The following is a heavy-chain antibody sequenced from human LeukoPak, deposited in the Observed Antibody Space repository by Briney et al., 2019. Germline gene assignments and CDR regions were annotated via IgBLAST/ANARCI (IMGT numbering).Heavy chain of an antibody. CDR3: STLDSYYDNSGRPLVPD. J-gene: IGHJ4*02. D-gene: IGHD3-22*01. V-gene: IGHV1-24*01. CDR2: CNREVDEA. Sequence: ASLKVSCKVSGYTRTVSSMHSERRAPGKGLEWRGGCNREVDEAISAPHFQARVTVTENTSTATANMDLRSLRSEDPAVYSFSTLDSYYDNSGRPLVPDWGQETMVTVSS. CDR1: GYTRTVSS.